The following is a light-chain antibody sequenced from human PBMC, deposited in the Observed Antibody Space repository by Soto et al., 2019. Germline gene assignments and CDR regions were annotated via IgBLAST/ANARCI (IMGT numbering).Light chain of an antibody. J-gene: IGLJ1*01. CDR1: SSDVGGYNY. V-gene: IGLV2-11*01. CDR3: CSYAGSYV. CDR2: DVS. Sequence: ALTQPRSVSGSPGQSVTISCTGTSSDVGGYNYVSWYQQHPGKAPKLMIYDVSKRPSGVPDRFSGSKSGNTASLTISGLQAEDEADYYCCSYAGSYVFGTGTKVTVL.